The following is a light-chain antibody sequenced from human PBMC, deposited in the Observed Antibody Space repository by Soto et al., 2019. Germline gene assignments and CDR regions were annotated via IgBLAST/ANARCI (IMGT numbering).Light chain of an antibody. CDR1: RSVSSN. CDR3: QQYSNWPLT. V-gene: IGKV3-15*01. CDR2: GAS. J-gene: IGKJ4*01. Sequence: EIVMTQSPATLSVSPGEGATLSCRASRSVSSNLAWYQQKPGQAPRLLIFGASTRATGIPARFSGSGSGADFSLTISALQSEDFAIYYCQQYSNWPLTFGGGTKVGIK.